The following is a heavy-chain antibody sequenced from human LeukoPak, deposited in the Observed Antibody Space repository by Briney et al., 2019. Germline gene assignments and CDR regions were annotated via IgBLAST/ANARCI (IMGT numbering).Heavy chain of an antibody. J-gene: IGHJ6*02. CDR1: GFTFSNAW. Sequence: GGSLRLSCAASGFTFSNAWMSWVRQAPGKGLEWVGRIKSKNDGGTTDYAAPVKGRFTISRDDSKNTLYLQMNSLKTEDTAVYYCTTGEIVGALGDGMDVWGQGTTVTVSS. CDR3: TTGEIVGALGDGMDV. CDR2: IKSKNDGGTT. D-gene: IGHD1-26*01. V-gene: IGHV3-15*01.